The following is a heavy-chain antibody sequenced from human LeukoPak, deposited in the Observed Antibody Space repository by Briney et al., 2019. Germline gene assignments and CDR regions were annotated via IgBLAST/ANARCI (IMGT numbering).Heavy chain of an antibody. Sequence: PSETLSLTCTVSGGSISSYYWSWIRQPAGKGLEWIGRIYTSGSTNYSPSLKSRVTMSVDTSKNQFSLKLSSVTAADTAVYYCARDQGRYDYVWGSYLFDYWGQGTLVTVSS. D-gene: IGHD3-16*01. J-gene: IGHJ4*02. CDR1: GGSISSYY. V-gene: IGHV4-4*07. CDR2: IYTSGST. CDR3: ARDQGRYDYVWGSYLFDY.